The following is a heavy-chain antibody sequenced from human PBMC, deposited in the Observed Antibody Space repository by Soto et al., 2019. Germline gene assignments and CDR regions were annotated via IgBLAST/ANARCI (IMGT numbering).Heavy chain of an antibody. V-gene: IGHV3-23*01. CDR2: ISGSGGDT. Sequence: EVQLLESGGGLVQPGGSLRLSCSASGFTFTSYAMSWVRQAPGKGLEWVSGISGSGGDTKSADSVKGRFTISRDNFKNMLYLQMNTLRAEDTAVYYCAKHDFWTLYKTGLESWGQGTLVTVSS. J-gene: IGHJ4*02. D-gene: IGHD3-3*01. CDR1: GFTFTSYA. CDR3: AKHDFWTLYKTGLES.